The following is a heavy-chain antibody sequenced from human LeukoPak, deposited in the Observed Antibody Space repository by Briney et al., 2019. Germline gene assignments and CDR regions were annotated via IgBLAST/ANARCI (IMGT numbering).Heavy chain of an antibody. J-gene: IGHJ6*02. CDR1: GFTFSSYA. D-gene: IGHD3-3*01. Sequence: GGSLRLSCAASGFTFSSYAMHWVRQAPGKGLEWVAVISYDGSNKYYADSVKGRFTISRDNSKNTLYLQMNSLRAEDTAVYYCARLFWNGYYPISFDHYYGMDVWGQGTTVTVSS. CDR3: ARLFWNGYYPISFDHYYGMDV. V-gene: IGHV3-30-3*01. CDR2: ISYDGSNK.